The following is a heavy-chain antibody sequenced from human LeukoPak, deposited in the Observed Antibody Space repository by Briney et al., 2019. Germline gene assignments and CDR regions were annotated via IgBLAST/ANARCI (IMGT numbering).Heavy chain of an antibody. Sequence: GGSLRLSCAASGFTFSSYCMHWVRRAPGKGLEWVSYISSGGSTVYYADSVKGRFTVSRDNAKNSLYLQMSSLRAEDTAVYYCARGGSFVEYWGQGTLVSVSS. D-gene: IGHD3-10*01. J-gene: IGHJ4*02. CDR1: GFTFSSYC. CDR3: ARGGSFVEY. CDR2: ISSGGSTV. V-gene: IGHV3-48*04.